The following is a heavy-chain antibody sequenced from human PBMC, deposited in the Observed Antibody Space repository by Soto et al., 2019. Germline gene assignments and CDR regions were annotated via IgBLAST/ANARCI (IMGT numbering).Heavy chain of an antibody. Sequence: GGSLRVSCAASGFTFSSYAMHWVRQAPGKGLEWVAVISYDGSNKYYADSVKGRFTISRDNSKNTLYLQMNSLRAEDTAVYYCARDLRQGGWYFSKSLYGMDVWGQGTTVTVSS. J-gene: IGHJ6*02. CDR2: ISYDGSNK. D-gene: IGHD6-19*01. CDR1: GFTFSSYA. V-gene: IGHV3-30-3*01. CDR3: ARDLRQGGWYFSKSLYGMDV.